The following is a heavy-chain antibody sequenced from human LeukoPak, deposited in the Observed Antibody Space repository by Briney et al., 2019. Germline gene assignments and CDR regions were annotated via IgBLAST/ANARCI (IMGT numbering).Heavy chain of an antibody. Sequence: GRSLRLSCAASGYTFSNYGMHWVRQAPVKGLEWVSVIWYDESKKYYGESVKGRFTISRDTSKNTLYLQMNSLRVEDTAVYFCARDGGAGLDYWGQGILVTVSS. CDR3: ARDGGAGLDY. V-gene: IGHV3-33*01. CDR1: GYTFSNYG. D-gene: IGHD2-15*01. J-gene: IGHJ4*02. CDR2: IWYDESKK.